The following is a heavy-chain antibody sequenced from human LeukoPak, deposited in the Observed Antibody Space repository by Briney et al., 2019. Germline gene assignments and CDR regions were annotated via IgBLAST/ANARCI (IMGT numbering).Heavy chain of an antibody. J-gene: IGHJ5*02. D-gene: IGHD3-9*01. CDR3: ARLSGDILTGYQVPMWFDP. CDR2: IIPIFGTA. V-gene: IGHV1-69*01. Sequence: SVKVSCKASGGTFSSYAISWVRQAPGQGLEWMGGIIPIFGTANYAQKFQGRVAITADESTSTAYMELSSLRSEDTAVYYCARLSGDILTGYQVPMWFDPWGQGTLVTVPS. CDR1: GGTFSSYA.